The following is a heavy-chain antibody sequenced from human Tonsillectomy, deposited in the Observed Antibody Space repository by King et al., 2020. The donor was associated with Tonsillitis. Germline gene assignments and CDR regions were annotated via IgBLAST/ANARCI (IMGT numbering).Heavy chain of an antibody. CDR2: IYYSGST. CDR1: GGSISSGGYY. Sequence: VQLQESGPGLVKPSQTLSLTCTVSGGSISSGGYYWSWIRQHPGKGLEWIGYIYYSGSTYYNPSLKSRVTMSVDTSKNQFSLKLSSVIAADTAVYYCARGVPPNHDCWSGYYLGWFDPWGQGTLVTVSS. V-gene: IGHV4-31*03. CDR3: ARGVPPNHDCWSGYYLGWFDP. D-gene: IGHD3-3*01. J-gene: IGHJ5*02.